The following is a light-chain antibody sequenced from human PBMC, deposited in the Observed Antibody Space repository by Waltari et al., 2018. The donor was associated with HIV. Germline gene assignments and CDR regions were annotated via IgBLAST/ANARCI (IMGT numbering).Light chain of an antibody. V-gene: IGKV6-21*02. CDR2: CAS. CDR3: HQTGSLPLT. CDR1: QSIGDS. Sequence: EVELTQSPASPSVAPNANVTINCRARQSIGDSLHWYQQKPDQSAKILFKCASQSIPGVPSRFSGSGSGTDFTLTINSLEAEDAATYYCHQTGSLPLTFGGGTKVEIK. J-gene: IGKJ4*01.